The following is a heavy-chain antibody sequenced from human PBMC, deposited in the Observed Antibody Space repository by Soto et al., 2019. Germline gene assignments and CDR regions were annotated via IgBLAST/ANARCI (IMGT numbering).Heavy chain of an antibody. CDR1: GFTFSAYG. V-gene: IGHV3-30*18. Sequence: QVQLVESGGGVVQPGTSLRLSCAASGFTFSAYGMHWVRQAPGKGLEWVAATSYDESKKYYGDSVKGRFTISRDNSKNTLYLQMNSLRVEDTAIYYCAKTGRGHGDSPNDYWGQGFLVTVSS. CDR3: AKTGRGHGDSPNDY. CDR2: TSYDESKK. D-gene: IGHD2-21*01. J-gene: IGHJ4*02.